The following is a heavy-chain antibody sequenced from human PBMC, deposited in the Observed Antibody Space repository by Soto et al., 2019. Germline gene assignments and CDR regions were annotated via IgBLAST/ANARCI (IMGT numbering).Heavy chain of an antibody. Sequence: QVQLVESGGGVVQPGRSLRLSCAASGFTFSSYGMHWVRQAPGKGLEWVAVISYDGSNKYYADSVKGRFTISRDNSKNTLYLQMNSLRAEDTAVYYCAKSYSNYYYYYYGMDVCGQGTTVTVSS. D-gene: IGHD4-4*01. J-gene: IGHJ6*02. V-gene: IGHV3-30*18. CDR2: ISYDGSNK. CDR1: GFTFSSYG. CDR3: AKSYSNYYYYYYGMDV.